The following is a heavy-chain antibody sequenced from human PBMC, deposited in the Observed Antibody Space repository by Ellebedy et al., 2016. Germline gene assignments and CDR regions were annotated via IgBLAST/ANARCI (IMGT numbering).Heavy chain of an antibody. CDR3: ARDRWGSHTFDY. J-gene: IGHJ4*02. Sequence: GESLKISXAASGFTFSSYWMSWVRQAPGKGLEWVANIKQDGSEKYYVDSVKGRFTISRDNAKNSLYLQMNSLRAEDTAVYYCARDRWGSHTFDYWGQGTLVTVSS. V-gene: IGHV3-7*04. D-gene: IGHD3-16*01. CDR2: IKQDGSEK. CDR1: GFTFSSYW.